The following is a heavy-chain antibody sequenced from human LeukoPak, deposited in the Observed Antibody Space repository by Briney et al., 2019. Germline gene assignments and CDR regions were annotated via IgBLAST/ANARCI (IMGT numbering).Heavy chain of an antibody. CDR2: VSYDASTL. D-gene: IGHD7-27*01. J-gene: IGHJ4*02. V-gene: IGHV3-30*18. Sequence: PGGSLRLSCAASGFAFSTYGMHWVRQAPGKGLEWVAVVSYDASTLYYADSVKGRFTISSDNSKNTLYLQMNSLRSDDTAVYYCTKAQPPRHELGNFYYDHWGQGTLVTVSS. CDR3: TKAQPPRHELGNFYYDH. CDR1: GFAFSTYG.